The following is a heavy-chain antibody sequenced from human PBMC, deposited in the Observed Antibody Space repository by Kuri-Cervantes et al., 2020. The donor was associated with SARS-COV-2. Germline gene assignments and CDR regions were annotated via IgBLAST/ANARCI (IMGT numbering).Heavy chain of an antibody. CDR3: ARDPWRVDISDWKRPFDY. V-gene: IGHV3-30*14. D-gene: IGHD6-19*01. Sequence: GGSLRLSCEASGSIFSDYAMDWVRQAPGKGLEWVAIISFDGRNTKFADSVKGRFSISRDNSKNVVYLQMNSLRIEDTAEYFCARDPWRVDISDWKRPFDYWGQGTLVTVSS. CDR2: ISFDGRNT. CDR1: GSIFSDYA. J-gene: IGHJ4*02.